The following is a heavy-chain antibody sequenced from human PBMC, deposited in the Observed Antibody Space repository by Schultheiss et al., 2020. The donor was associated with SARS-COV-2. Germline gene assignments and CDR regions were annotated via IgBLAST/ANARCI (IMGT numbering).Heavy chain of an antibody. J-gene: IGHJ4*02. V-gene: IGHV3-23*01. D-gene: IGHD3-10*01. Sequence: GGSLRLSCAASGCIFNNYALSWVRQAPGKGLEWVSGICESGGSTDYADSVKGRFTISRDSSKNTLYLQMNSLRAEDTAIYYCTRRGVLRGQGTLVTVSS. CDR1: GCIFNNYA. CDR3: TRRGVL. CDR2: ICESGGST.